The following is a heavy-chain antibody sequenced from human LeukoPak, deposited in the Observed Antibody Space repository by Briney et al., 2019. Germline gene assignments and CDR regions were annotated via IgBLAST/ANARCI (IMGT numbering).Heavy chain of an antibody. D-gene: IGHD3-10*01. CDR2: ISGSGGST. V-gene: IGHV3-23*01. CDR3: ARGRYYGMDV. Sequence: GGSLRLSCAASGFTFSSYAMSWVRQAPGKGLEWVSAISGSGGSTYYADSVKGRFTISRDNSKNTLYLQMNSLRAEDTTVYYCARGRYYGMDVWGQGTTVTVSS. J-gene: IGHJ6*02. CDR1: GFTFSSYA.